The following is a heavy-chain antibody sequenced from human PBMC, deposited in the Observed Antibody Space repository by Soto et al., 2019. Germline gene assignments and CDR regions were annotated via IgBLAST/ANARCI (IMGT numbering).Heavy chain of an antibody. CDR2: IVVGSGDI. CDR3: ARDHFDTAMVPSHAFDI. Sequence: ASVKVSCKASGFTFSSSGLQWVRQARGQRLEWIGWIVVGSGDINYAQKFQGRVTITRDMSTNTAYMELRSLRAEDTAVYYCARDHFDTAMVPSHAFDIWGQGTMVTVSS. V-gene: IGHV1-58*01. J-gene: IGHJ3*02. CDR1: GFTFSSSG. D-gene: IGHD5-18*01.